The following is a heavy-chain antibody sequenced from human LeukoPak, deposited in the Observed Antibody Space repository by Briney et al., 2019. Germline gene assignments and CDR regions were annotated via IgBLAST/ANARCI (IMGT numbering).Heavy chain of an antibody. J-gene: IGHJ5*02. CDR1: GYTFTSYA. CDR3: ASYYYDILTGYLRFDP. CDR2: INTNTGNP. D-gene: IGHD3-9*01. Sequence: GASVKVSCKASGYTFTSYAMNWVRQAPGQGLEWMGWINTNTGNPTYAQGFTGRFVFSLDTSVSTAYLQISSLKAEDTAVYYCASYYYDILTGYLRFDPWGQGTLVTVSS. V-gene: IGHV7-4-1*02.